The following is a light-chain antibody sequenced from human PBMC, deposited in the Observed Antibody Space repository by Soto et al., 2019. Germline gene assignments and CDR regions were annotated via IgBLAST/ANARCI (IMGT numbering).Light chain of an antibody. CDR2: AAS. CDR3: QQYGDSPLT. J-gene: IGKJ3*01. V-gene: IGKV3-20*01. CDR1: RSVTVNS. Sequence: TQSPGTVSLSPGEGVTLSCRASRSVTVNSLAWYQQKPGQAPRLLIYAASTRAAAIPARFTGSGSGTDFALTISRLEPEDFGVYYCQQYGDSPLTSGPGTKVDIK.